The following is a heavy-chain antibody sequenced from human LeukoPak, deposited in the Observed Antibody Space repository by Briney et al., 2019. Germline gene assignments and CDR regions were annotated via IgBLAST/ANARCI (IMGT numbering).Heavy chain of an antibody. CDR3: ARGGGSSWYGNLDY. CDR2: INSDGSST. CDR1: GFTFSSYW. V-gene: IGHV3-74*01. J-gene: IGHJ4*02. Sequence: GGSLRLSCAASGFTFSSYWMHWVRQAPGKGLVWVSRINSDGSSTSYADSVKGRFTISRDNAKNTLYLQMNSLRAEDTAVYYCARGGGSSWYGNLDYWGQGTLVTVSS. D-gene: IGHD6-13*01.